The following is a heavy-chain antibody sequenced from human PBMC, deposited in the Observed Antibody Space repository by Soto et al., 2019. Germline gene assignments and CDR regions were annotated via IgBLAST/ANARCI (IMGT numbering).Heavy chain of an antibody. CDR1: GFTFTRYS. J-gene: IGHJ4*02. V-gene: IGHV3-21*06. CDR3: ARESKDLTSNCDY. CDR2: ISSPTNYI. Sequence: SLRLSCAASGFTFTRYSMNWVRQAPGKWLELVSSISSPTNYIYYGDSMKGRFTISRDNAKNSLYLEMNRLRAEDTAVYYCARESKDLTSNCDYWGQGXLVTVSS.